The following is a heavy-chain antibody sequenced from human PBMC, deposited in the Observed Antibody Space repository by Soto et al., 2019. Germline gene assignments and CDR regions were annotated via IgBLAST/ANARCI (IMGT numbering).Heavy chain of an antibody. CDR2: ISGGGGTT. Sequence: PGGSLRLSCAASGFTFSSYAMTWVRQAPGKGLEWVSAISGGGGTTYYADSVKGRFTISRDNSKNTLYLQVNSLRAEDTAIYYCACVWAVAGIRYWGQGTLVTVSS. D-gene: IGHD6-19*01. CDR3: ACVWAVAGIRY. V-gene: IGHV3-23*01. CDR1: GFTFSSYA. J-gene: IGHJ4*02.